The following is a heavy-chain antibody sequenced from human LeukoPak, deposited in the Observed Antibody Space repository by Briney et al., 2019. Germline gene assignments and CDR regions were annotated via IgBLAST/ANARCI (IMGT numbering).Heavy chain of an antibody. CDR1: GYTFTSYY. V-gene: IGHV1-69*05. J-gene: IGHJ4*02. Sequence: ASVKVSCKASGYTFTSYYMHWVRQAPGQGLEWMGRIIPIFGTANYAQKFQGRVTITTDESTSTAYMELSSLRSEDTAVYYCARLNYWGQGTLVTVSS. CDR2: IIPIFGTA. CDR3: ARLNY.